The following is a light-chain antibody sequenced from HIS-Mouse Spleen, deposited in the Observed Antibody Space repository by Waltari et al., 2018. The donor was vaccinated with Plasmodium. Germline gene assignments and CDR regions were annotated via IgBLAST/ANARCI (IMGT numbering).Light chain of an antibody. Sequence: IVMTQSPATLSVSPGERATLSCRDSQSVSSNLAWYQQKPGQAPRLLIYGASTRATGIPARFSGSGSGTEFTLTIGSLQSEDFAVYYCQQYNNWSFTFGPGTKVDIK. CDR2: GAS. V-gene: IGKV3-15*01. CDR1: QSVSSN. J-gene: IGKJ3*01. CDR3: QQYNNWSFT.